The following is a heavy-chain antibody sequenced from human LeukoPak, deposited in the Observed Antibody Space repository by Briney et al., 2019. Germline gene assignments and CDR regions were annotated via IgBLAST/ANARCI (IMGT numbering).Heavy chain of an antibody. CDR3: AKVITAGWQKDDLDI. D-gene: IGHD5-18*01. J-gene: IGHJ3*02. CDR2: ISGSGGST. CDR1: GFTSSSNA. V-gene: IGHV3-23*01. Sequence: PGGSLRLSCAASGFTSSSNAMNWVRQAPGKGLEWVSAISGSGGSTYYADSVKGRFTISRDNSKNTLYLQMNNLGAEDTALYYCAKVITAGWQKDDLDIWGRGTMVTVSS.